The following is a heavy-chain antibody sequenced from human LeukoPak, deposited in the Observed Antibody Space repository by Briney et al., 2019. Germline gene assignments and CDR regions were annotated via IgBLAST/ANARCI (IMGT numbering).Heavy chain of an antibody. J-gene: IGHJ4*02. Sequence: GGSLRFSCAASGFTFSSYAMSWVRQAPGKGLEWVSAISSSGGNTFYADSVKGRFTISRDNSKNTLHLQMSSLRAEDTAVYYCAKDGGYPFDYWGQGTLVTVSS. CDR1: GFTFSSYA. D-gene: IGHD1-26*01. CDR3: AKDGGYPFDY. V-gene: IGHV3-23*01. CDR2: ISSSGGNT.